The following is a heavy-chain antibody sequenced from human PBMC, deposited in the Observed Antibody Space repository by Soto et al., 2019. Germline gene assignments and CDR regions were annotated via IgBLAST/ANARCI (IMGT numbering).Heavy chain of an antibody. Sequence: GESLKISCQGSGYSFTSHWIGWVRQMPGKGLEWMGTIYPGDSDTRYSPSFQGQVTISADKSISIAHLKLTSVTAADTAVYYCARATQYYFDTSGYPTGPHFAFDLWGQGTMVTVSS. CDR1: GYSFTSHW. V-gene: IGHV5-51*01. J-gene: IGHJ3*01. CDR3: ARATQYYFDTSGYPTGPHFAFDL. CDR2: IYPGDSDT. D-gene: IGHD3-22*01.